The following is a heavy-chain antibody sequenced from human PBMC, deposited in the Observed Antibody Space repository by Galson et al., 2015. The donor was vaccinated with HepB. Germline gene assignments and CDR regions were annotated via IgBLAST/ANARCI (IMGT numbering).Heavy chain of an antibody. CDR2: ISAYNGNA. V-gene: IGHV1-18*04. D-gene: IGHD6-6*01. CDR3: ARGGAARPMDY. CDR1: DYTFTSYG. Sequence: SVKVSCKASDYTFTSYGISWVRQAPGQGLEWMGWISAYNGNANYAQKFQGRVTMTTDTSTSTTYMELRSLRFDDTAVYYCARGGAARPMDYWSQGALVTVSS. J-gene: IGHJ4*02.